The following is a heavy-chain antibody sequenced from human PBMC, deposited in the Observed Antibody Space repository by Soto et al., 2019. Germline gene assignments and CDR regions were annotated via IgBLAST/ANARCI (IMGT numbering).Heavy chain of an antibody. Sequence: SETLSLTCTVSGGSISSGDYYWSWIRQPPGKGLEWIGYIYYSGSTYYNPSLKSRVTISVDTSKNQFSLKLSSVTAADTAVYYCASESGSTYGYFDHWGQGTQVTVSS. J-gene: IGHJ4*02. D-gene: IGHD5-18*01. V-gene: IGHV4-30-4*01. CDR3: ASESGSTYGYFDH. CDR1: GGSISSGDYY. CDR2: IYYSGST.